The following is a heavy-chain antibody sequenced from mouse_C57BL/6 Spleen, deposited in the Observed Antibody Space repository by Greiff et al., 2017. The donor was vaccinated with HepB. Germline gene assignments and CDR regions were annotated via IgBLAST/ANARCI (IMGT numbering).Heavy chain of an antibody. J-gene: IGHJ4*01. Sequence: VQLQQSGAELAKPGASVKLSCKASGYTFTSYWMHWVKQRPGQGLEWIGYINPSSGYTKYNQKFKDKATLTADKASSTAYMQLSSLTYEDSAVYYCAGLLRDYYAMDYWGQGTSVTVSS. V-gene: IGHV1-7*01. CDR1: GYTFTSYW. D-gene: IGHD1-1*01. CDR3: AGLLRDYYAMDY. CDR2: INPSSGYT.